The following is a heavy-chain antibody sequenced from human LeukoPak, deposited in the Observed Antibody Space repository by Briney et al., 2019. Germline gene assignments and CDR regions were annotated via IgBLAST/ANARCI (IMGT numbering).Heavy chain of an antibody. CDR3: ARRDRYDSNWFDP. V-gene: IGHV4-39*01. Sequence: SESLSLTCTVSGGSISSSSYYWGWIRQPPGKGLEWIGSIYYSGTTYYNPSLKSRITISVDTSKNQFSLKLSSVTAADTAVYYCARRDRYDSNWFDPWGPGTLVTVSS. CDR1: GGSISSSSYY. CDR2: IYYSGTT. D-gene: IGHD3-9*01. J-gene: IGHJ5*02.